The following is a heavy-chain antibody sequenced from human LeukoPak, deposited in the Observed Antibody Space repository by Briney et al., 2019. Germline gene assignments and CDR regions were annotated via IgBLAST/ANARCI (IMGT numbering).Heavy chain of an antibody. CDR3: ARDWDSRNDYFDP. J-gene: IGHJ4*02. V-gene: IGHV3-11*01. CDR1: GFTFSDYY. Sequence: GGSLRLSCAASGFTFSDYYMSWIRQAPGKGLEWVSYISHSGRTMYYADSVKGRFTISRDNARNSLYLQMNSLRAGDTAVYYCARDWDSRNDYFDPWGQGTLVIVSS. D-gene: IGHD1-1*01. CDR2: ISHSGRTM.